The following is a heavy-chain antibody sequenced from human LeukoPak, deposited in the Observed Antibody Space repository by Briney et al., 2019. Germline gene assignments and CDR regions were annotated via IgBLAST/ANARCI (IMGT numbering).Heavy chain of an antibody. CDR2: ISGNGGTT. V-gene: IGHV3-23*01. CDR3: AKDSCTGATTYFDN. D-gene: IGHD1-26*01. CDR1: GFTFSNYA. Sequence: PGWSLRLSCEASGFTFSNYAMSWVRQAPGKGLEWVSAISGNGGTTYYADSVRGRFTISRDSSKNTVSLQMNSLRVEDTAIYYCAKDSCTGATTYFDNWGQGTLVAVSS. J-gene: IGHJ4*02.